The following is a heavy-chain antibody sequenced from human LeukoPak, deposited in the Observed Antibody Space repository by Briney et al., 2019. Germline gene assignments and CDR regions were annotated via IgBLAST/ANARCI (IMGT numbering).Heavy chain of an antibody. CDR3: ARVRSGTYSAFDY. Sequence: GESLRLSCAASGFTFSSYWMDWVRQAPGKGLEWVANINEDGSEKYYVDSLKGRFTISRDNAKNSLYLQMNSLRAEDTAVYYCARVRSGTYSAFDYWGQGALVTVSS. J-gene: IGHJ4*02. V-gene: IGHV3-7*01. D-gene: IGHD1-26*01. CDR2: INEDGSEK. CDR1: GFTFSSYW.